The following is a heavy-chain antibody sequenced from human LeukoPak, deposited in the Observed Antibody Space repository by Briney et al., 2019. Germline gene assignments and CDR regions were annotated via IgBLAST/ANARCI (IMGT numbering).Heavy chain of an antibody. CDR3: ARPRCYGGCPQWGLDY. V-gene: IGHV1-69*01. J-gene: IGHJ4*02. CDR2: IIPIFGTA. Sequence: ASVKVSCKASGGTFSSYAISWVRQAPGQGLEWMGGIIPIFGTANYAQKFQGRVTITADESTSTAYMELSSLRSEDTAVYYCARPRCYGGCPQWGLDYWGQGTLVTVSS. D-gene: IGHD1-26*01. CDR1: GGTFSSYA.